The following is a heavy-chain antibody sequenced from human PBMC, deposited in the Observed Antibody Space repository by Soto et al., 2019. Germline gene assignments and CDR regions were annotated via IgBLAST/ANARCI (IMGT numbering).Heavy chain of an antibody. D-gene: IGHD3-22*01. J-gene: IGHJ4*02. CDR3: ARVVYDSSGYGFFDY. CDR2: ISYSGST. CDR1: GGSISSYY. Sequence: SETLSLTCTVSGGSISSYYWNWIRQSPGKGLEWIGYISYSGSTNYNPSLKSRVTITTDTPKNQFSLKLSSVTAADTAVYYCARVVYDSSGYGFFDYWGQRTLVTVSS. V-gene: IGHV4-59*01.